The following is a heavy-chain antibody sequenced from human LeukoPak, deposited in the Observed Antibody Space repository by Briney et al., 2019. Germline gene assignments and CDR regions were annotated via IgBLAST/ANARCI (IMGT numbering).Heavy chain of an antibody. J-gene: IGHJ4*02. CDR2: IYASGGT. Sequence: SETLSLTCTVSGGSISNSDCYWTWIRQPAGKGLEWIGRIYASGGTTHTPSLKSRVTMSVDTSKSQFSLKLSSVTAADTAVYYCARAVYDTSGYYIDYWGQETLVTVSS. CDR3: ARAVYDTSGYYIDY. V-gene: IGHV4-61*02. CDR1: GGSISNSDCY. D-gene: IGHD3-22*01.